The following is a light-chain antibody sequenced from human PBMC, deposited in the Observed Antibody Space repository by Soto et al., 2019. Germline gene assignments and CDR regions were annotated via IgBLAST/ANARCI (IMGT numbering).Light chain of an antibody. Sequence: EIALTQSPDTLSLSPGETATLCCGASQNVYINSLARYQQKAGQPPRLLIYGAYTGATAVPARFSGSGSGTDFVLTISGLHPEDCGMYYCQQYDGLPFTFGPGTRLDI. J-gene: IGKJ3*01. CDR3: QQYDGLPFT. CDR2: GAY. V-gene: IGKV3-20*01. CDR1: QNVYINS.